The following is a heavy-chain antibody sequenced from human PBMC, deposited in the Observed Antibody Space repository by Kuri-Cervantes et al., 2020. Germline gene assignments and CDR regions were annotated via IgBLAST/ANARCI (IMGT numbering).Heavy chain of an antibody. CDR3: ARGQRGYSYGLQVNHWYFDL. CDR2: IYYSGST. CDR1: GDSISTYY. V-gene: IGHV4-59*01. J-gene: IGHJ2*01. Sequence: SETLSLTCTVSGDSISTYYWSWIRQPPGKGLEWIGYIYYSGSTNYNPSLKSRVTISVDTSKNQFSLKLSSVTAADTAVYYCARGQRGYSYGLQVNHWYFDLWGRGTLVT. D-gene: IGHD5-18*01.